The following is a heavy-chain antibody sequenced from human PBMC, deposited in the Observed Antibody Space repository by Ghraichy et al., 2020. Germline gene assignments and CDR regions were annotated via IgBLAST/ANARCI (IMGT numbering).Heavy chain of an antibody. CDR3: AREDWRSFGNCGGTGCWAGGPDY. CDR1: GFTFSSYW. V-gene: IGHV3-7*03. CDR2: IKQDGSGT. D-gene: IGHD2-21*01. Sequence: GESLNISCAASGFTFSSYWMSWVRQAPGKGLEWVADIKQDGSGTYYVDSVKGRFTISRDSAKNSLYLHMNSLRAEDTAVYYCAREDWRSFGNCGGTGCWAGGPDYWGQGTLVTV. J-gene: IGHJ4*02.